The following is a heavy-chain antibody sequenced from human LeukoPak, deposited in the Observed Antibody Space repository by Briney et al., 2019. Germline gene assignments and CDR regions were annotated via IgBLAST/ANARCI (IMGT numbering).Heavy chain of an antibody. CDR1: GFTFSSYG. CDR2: ISYDGSNK. J-gene: IGHJ4*02. Sequence: GSSLRLSCAASGFTFSSYGMHWVRQAPGKGLEWVAVISYDGSNKYYADSVKGRFTISRDNSKNTLYLQMNSLRAEDTAVYYCARANNAGWFDYWGQGTLVTVSS. V-gene: IGHV3-30*03. D-gene: IGHD6-19*01. CDR3: ARANNAGWFDY.